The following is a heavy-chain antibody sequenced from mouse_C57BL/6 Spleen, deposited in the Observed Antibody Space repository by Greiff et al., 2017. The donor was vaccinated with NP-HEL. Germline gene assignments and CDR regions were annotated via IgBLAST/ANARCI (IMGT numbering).Heavy chain of an antibody. CDR3: ARMVTRGENFDY. D-gene: IGHD2-3*01. CDR1: GYTFTSYT. CDR2: INPSSGYT. Sequence: QVQLQQSGAELARPGASVKMSCKASGYTFTSYTMHWVKQRPGQGLEWIGYINPSSGYTKYNQKFKDKATLTADKSSSTAYMQLSSLTSEDSAVYYCARMVTRGENFDYWGQGTTLTVSS. V-gene: IGHV1-4*01. J-gene: IGHJ2*01.